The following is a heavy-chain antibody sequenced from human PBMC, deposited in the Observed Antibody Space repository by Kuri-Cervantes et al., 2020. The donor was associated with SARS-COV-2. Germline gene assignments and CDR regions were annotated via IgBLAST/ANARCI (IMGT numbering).Heavy chain of an antibody. CDR1: GFTFSSYG. D-gene: IGHD6-6*01. J-gene: IGHJ3*02. V-gene: IGHV3-21*01. CDR2: ISSSSSYI. CDR3: AIGDSSSPHDAFDI. Sequence: GGSLRLSCAASGFTFSSYGMNWVRQAPGKGLEYVSSISSSSSYIYYADSVKGRFTISRDNAKNSLYLQMNSLRAEDTAVYYCAIGDSSSPHDAFDIWGQGTMVTVSS.